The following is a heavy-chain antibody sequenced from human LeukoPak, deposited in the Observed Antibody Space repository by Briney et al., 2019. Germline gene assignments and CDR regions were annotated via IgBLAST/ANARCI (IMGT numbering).Heavy chain of an antibody. J-gene: IGHJ6*03. V-gene: IGHV1-18*01. Sequence: ASVKVSCKASGGTFSSYAISWVRQAPGQGLEWMGWICAYSGNTNYAQKLQGRVTMTTDTSTSTAYMELSSLRSEDTAVYYCATDSGSGSYSYYYYYYMDVWGKGTTVTVSS. CDR2: ICAYSGNT. CDR1: GGTFSSYA. D-gene: IGHD1-26*01. CDR3: ATDSGSGSYSYYYYYYMDV.